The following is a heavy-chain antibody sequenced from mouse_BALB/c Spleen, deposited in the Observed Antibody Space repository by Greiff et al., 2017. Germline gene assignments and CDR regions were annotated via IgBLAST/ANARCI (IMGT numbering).Heavy chain of an antibody. Sequence: VKLVESGPGLVQPSQSLSITCTVSGFSLTSYGVHWVRQSPGKGLEWLGVIWSGGSTDYNAAFISRLSISKDNSKSQVFFKMNSLQADDTAIYYCARKGDGPYYFDYWGQGTTLTVSS. J-gene: IGHJ2*01. V-gene: IGHV2-4-1*01. D-gene: IGHD2-3*01. CDR3: ARKGDGPYYFDY. CDR2: IWSGGST. CDR1: GFSLTSYG.